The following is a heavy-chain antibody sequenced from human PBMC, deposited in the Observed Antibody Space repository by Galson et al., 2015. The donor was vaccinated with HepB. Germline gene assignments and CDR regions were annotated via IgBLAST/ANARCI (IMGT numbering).Heavy chain of an antibody. D-gene: IGHD2-2*01. J-gene: IGHJ4*02. CDR1: GFTFSNYS. Sequence: SLRLSCAASGFTFSNYSMNWVRQAPGKGLEWVSSISSSSSYIYYADSVKGRFSISRDNAQNSLYLQLNSLRAEDTAVYYCARDRYCSSTSCFDYWGQGTLVTVSS. CDR3: ARDRYCSSTSCFDY. V-gene: IGHV3-21*01. CDR2: ISSSSSYI.